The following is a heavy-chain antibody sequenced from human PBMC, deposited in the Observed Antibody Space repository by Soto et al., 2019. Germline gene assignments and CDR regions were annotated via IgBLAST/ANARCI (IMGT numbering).Heavy chain of an antibody. CDR3: ARCIQQDYYYGMDV. Sequence: QAQLVQSGAEVKKPGASVKVSCKASGYTFYSHSISWVRQAPGQGLEWMGRISADNGNTKYAQKFRGRVTMTTDTAXSTVYMGLRNLRSDDTAVYYCARCIQQDYYYGMDVWGQGTTVTVSS. V-gene: IGHV1-18*01. J-gene: IGHJ6*02. CDR2: ISADNGNT. D-gene: IGHD5-18*01. CDR1: GYTFYSHS.